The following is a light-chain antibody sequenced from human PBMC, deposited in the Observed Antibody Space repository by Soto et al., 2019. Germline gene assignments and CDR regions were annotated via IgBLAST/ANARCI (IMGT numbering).Light chain of an antibody. CDR2: SQD. J-gene: IGLJ3*02. CDR3: ASWEDSLTGWV. V-gene: IGLV1-47*02. Sequence: QSALTQRPSASGTPGQRVTISCSGSDSNIGSNHVYWYQQVPGTAPKFLIDSQDQRPSGVPDRFSGSKSGTSASLAISGLRSEDEADYYCASWEDSLTGWVFGGGTKVTVL. CDR1: DSNIGSNH.